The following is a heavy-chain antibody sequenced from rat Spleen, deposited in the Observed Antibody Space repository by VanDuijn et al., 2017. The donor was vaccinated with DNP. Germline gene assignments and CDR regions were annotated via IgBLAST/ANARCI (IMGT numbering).Heavy chain of an antibody. CDR1: GFTFNNYW. J-gene: IGHJ2*01. D-gene: IGHD1-7*01. Sequence: EVQLVESGGDLVQPGRSLKLSCVASGFTFNNYWMTWIRQAPTKGLEWVATISASGGSTYYRDSVKGRFTISRDNARTTLYLQMDSLRSEDTATYYCTTESAGLRVWDYWGQGVMVTVSS. CDR2: ISASGGST. V-gene: IGHV5-27*01. CDR3: TTESAGLRVWDY.